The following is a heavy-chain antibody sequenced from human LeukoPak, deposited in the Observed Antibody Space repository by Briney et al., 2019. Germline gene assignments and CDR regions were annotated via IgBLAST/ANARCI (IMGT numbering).Heavy chain of an antibody. CDR3: ATALPIVVVPAAEHWFDP. D-gene: IGHD2-2*01. V-gene: IGHV1-24*01. CDR1: GYTLTELY. CDR2: FDPEDGET. Sequence: ASVKVSCKVSGYTLTELYMHWVRQAPGKGLEWMGGFDPEDGETIYAQKFQGRVTMTEDTSTDTAYMELSSLRSEDTAVYYCATALPIVVVPAAEHWFDPWGQGTLVTVSS. J-gene: IGHJ5*02.